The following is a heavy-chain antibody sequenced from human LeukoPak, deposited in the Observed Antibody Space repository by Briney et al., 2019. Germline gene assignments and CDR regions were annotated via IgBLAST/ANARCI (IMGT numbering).Heavy chain of an antibody. J-gene: IGHJ4*02. CDR2: ISGSGGST. CDR1: GFTFSSYA. Sequence: PGGSLRLSCAASGFTFSSYAMSWVRQAPGKGLEWVSAISGSGGSTYYADSVKGRFTISRDNSKNTLYLQMNSLRGEDTAVYYCAKGEDYYDSSGPLDYWGQGTLVTVSS. V-gene: IGHV3-23*01. CDR3: AKGEDYYDSSGPLDY. D-gene: IGHD3-22*01.